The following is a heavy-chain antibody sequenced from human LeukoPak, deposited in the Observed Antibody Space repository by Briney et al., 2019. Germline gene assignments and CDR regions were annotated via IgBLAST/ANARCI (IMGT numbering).Heavy chain of an antibody. CDR2: IYHSGST. J-gene: IGHJ5*02. CDR1: TGSIGRDY. Sequence: PSETLSLTCTLSTGSIGRDYWSWIRQPPGKGLEWIGYIYHSGSTYYNPSLKSRVTISVDRSKNQFSLKLSSVTAADTAVYYCARDRETTGAWFDPWGQGTLVTVSS. CDR3: ARDRETTGAWFDP. D-gene: IGHD2-8*02. V-gene: IGHV4-30-2*01.